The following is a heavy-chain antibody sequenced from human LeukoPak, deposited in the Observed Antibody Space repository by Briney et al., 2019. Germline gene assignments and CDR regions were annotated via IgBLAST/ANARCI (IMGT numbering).Heavy chain of an antibody. J-gene: IGHJ4*02. CDR3: AKSGGDFWSGYYVY. Sequence: PGGSLRLSCAASGFTFSSYAMSWVRQAPGKGLEWVSTISGIDGSTSYADSVKGRFTTSRDNSKNTLHLQMNSLRAEDTAVYYCAKSGGDFWSGYYVYWGQGTLVTVSS. CDR2: ISGIDGST. CDR1: GFTFSSYA. V-gene: IGHV3-23*01. D-gene: IGHD3-3*01.